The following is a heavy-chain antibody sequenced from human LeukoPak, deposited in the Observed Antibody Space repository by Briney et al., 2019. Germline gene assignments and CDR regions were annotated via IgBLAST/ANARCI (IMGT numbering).Heavy chain of an antibody. D-gene: IGHD4-17*01. Sequence: GGSLRLSCAASGFTFSSYAMHWVRQAPGKGLEWVAVISYDGSNKYYADSVKGRFTISRDNSKNTLYLQMNSLRAEDTAVYYCARDPNDYGDPIFDYWGQGTLVTVSS. V-gene: IGHV3-30-3*01. CDR1: GFTFSSYA. CDR3: ARDPNDYGDPIFDY. CDR2: ISYDGSNK. J-gene: IGHJ4*02.